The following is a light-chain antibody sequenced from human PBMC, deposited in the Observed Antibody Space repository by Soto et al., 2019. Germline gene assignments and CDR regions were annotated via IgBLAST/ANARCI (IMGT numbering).Light chain of an antibody. V-gene: IGLV2-14*01. CDR2: DVS. CDR3: SSYTSSSSWV. CDR1: SSDVGGYNY. Sequence: QSVLTQPASVSGSPGQSITISCTGTSSDVGGYNYLSWYQQYPGKVPKLMIYDVSNRPSGGSNRFSGSKSGNTASLTISGLQAEDEADYYFSSYTSSSSWVFGGGTKLTVL. J-gene: IGLJ3*02.